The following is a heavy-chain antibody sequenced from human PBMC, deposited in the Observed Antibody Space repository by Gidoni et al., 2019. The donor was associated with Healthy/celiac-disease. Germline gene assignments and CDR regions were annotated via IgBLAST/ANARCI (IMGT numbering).Heavy chain of an antibody. CDR1: GFTFSRYA. CDR3: ASCAGPRRGGDCYSDY. Sequence: EVQLLESGGGLVQPGGSLRLSCAASGFTFSRYAMSWVRQAPGKGLEWVSAISGSGGSTYYADSVKGRFTISRDNSKNTLYLQMNSLRAEDTAVYYCASCAGPRRGGDCYSDYWGQGTLVTVSS. D-gene: IGHD2-21*02. J-gene: IGHJ4*02. V-gene: IGHV3-23*01. CDR2: ISGSGGST.